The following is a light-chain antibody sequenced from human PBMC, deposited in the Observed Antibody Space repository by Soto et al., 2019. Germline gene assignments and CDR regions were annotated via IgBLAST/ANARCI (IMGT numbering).Light chain of an antibody. J-gene: IGKJ1*01. Sequence: ENVLTQSPATLSLSPGERATLSCRASQSVSSYLAWYQQKPGQAPRLLIYDVSNRATGIPARFSGSGSGTDFTLTISSLEPEDFAVYYCQQRWTFGQGTKVEVK. CDR2: DVS. CDR1: QSVSSY. CDR3: QQRWT. V-gene: IGKV3-11*01.